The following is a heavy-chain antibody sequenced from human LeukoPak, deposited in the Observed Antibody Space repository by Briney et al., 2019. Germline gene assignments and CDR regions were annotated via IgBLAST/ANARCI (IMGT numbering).Heavy chain of an antibody. CDR2: ISYDGSNK. J-gene: IGHJ4*02. Sequence: PGRSLRLSCAASGFTFSSYAMHWVRQAPGKGLEWVAVISYDGSNKYYADSVKGRFTISRDNSKNTLYLQMNSLRAEDTAVYYCVTYYFDSSGPKKNYWGQGTLVTVSS. CDR1: GFTFSSYA. V-gene: IGHV3-30-3*01. D-gene: IGHD3-22*01. CDR3: VTYYFDSSGPKKNY.